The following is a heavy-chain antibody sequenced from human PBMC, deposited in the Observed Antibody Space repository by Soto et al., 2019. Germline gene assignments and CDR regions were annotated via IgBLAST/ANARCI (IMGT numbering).Heavy chain of an antibody. CDR2: IRSKANSYAT. D-gene: IGHD2-21*01. CDR1: GFTFSGSA. Sequence: GGSLRLSCAASGFTFSGSAMHWVRQASGKGLEWVGRIRSKANSYATAYAASVKGRSTISRDDSKNTAYLQMNSLKTEDTAVYYCTRQHISPGYYYMDVWGKGTTVTVSS. V-gene: IGHV3-73*01. CDR3: TRQHISPGYYYMDV. J-gene: IGHJ6*03.